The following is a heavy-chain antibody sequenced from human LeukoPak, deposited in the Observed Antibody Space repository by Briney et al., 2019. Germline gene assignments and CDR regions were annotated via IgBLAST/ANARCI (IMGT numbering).Heavy chain of an antibody. CDR3: ARVVCCVGYCSGGSCYSGWFDP. CDR1: GFTFSSYS. D-gene: IGHD2-15*01. V-gene: IGHV3-21*01. Sequence: GGSLRLSCAASGFTFSSYSMNWVRQAPGKGLEWVSSISSSSSYIYYADSVKGRFTISRDNAKNSLYLQMNSLRAEDTAVYYCARVVCCVGYCSGGSCYSGWFDPWGQGTLVTVSS. CDR2: ISSSSSYI. J-gene: IGHJ5*02.